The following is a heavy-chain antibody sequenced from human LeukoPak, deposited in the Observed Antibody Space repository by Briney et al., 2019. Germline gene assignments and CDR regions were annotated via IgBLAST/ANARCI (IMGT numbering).Heavy chain of an antibody. Sequence: SVKVSCKASGGAFSSYAISWVRQAPGQGLEWMGGIIPIFGTANYAQKFQGRVTITADESTSTAYMELSSLRSEDTAVYYCAPGGDYDFWSGHNWFDPWGQGTLVTVSS. D-gene: IGHD3-3*01. J-gene: IGHJ5*02. CDR2: IIPIFGTA. CDR1: GGAFSSYA. CDR3: APGGDYDFWSGHNWFDP. V-gene: IGHV1-69*13.